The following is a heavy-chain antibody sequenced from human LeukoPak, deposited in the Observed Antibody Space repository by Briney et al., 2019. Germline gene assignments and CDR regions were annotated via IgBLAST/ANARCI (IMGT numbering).Heavy chain of an antibody. V-gene: IGHV4-59*01. Sequence: SETLSLTCTVSGGSIGSYYWIWIRQPPGKGLEWIGYVYYSGHTNYNPSLKSRVTISVDTSKNQFFLKLRSVTAADTAVYYCARGDSGWSADFDYWGQGTLVTVSS. CDR1: GGSIGSYY. CDR3: ARGDSGWSADFDY. J-gene: IGHJ4*02. CDR2: VYYSGHT. D-gene: IGHD6-19*01.